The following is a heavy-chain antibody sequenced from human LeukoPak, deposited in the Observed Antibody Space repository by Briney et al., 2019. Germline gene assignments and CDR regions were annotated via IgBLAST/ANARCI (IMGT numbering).Heavy chain of an antibody. CDR2: MYNSESI. CDR1: AGFINGYY. Sequence: TASESLSLTCTVSAGFINGYYWSSVRQPAGKGLEWIGRMYNSESINYNPSLKSRVTMSIDTSKSQFSLKLNSVTAADTAVYYCASHRSSSYTRDWFDPWGRRALVTVSS. V-gene: IGHV4-4*07. D-gene: IGHD6-13*01. CDR3: ASHRSSSYTRDWFDP. J-gene: IGHJ5*01.